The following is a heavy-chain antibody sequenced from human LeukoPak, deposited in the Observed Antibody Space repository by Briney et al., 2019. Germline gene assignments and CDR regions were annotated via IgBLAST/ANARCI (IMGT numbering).Heavy chain of an antibody. Sequence: GGPLRLSCAASGFTFSSYEMNWVRQAPGKGLEWVSYISSSGSTIYYADSVKGRYTISRDNAKNSLYLQMNSLRAEDTAVYYCAELGITMIGGVWGKGTTVTISS. CDR1: GFTFSSYE. CDR3: AELGITMIGGV. D-gene: IGHD3-10*02. CDR2: ISSSGSTI. V-gene: IGHV3-48*03. J-gene: IGHJ6*04.